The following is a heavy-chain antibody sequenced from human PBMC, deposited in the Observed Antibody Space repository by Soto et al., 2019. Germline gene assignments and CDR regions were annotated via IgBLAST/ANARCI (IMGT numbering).Heavy chain of an antibody. CDR3: TRDRDVVQVPDI. CDR2: IRSKGKGGTT. J-gene: IGHJ3*02. V-gene: IGHV3-49*03. CDR1: GFTFGDYA. Sequence: GGSLRLSCTVSGFTFGDYAVSWFRQAPGKGLEWVSFIRSKGKGGTTEYAASVKGRFTISRDDSKRIAYLQMNSLKTDDTAVYYCTRDRDVVQVPDIWGQGTRVTVSS. D-gene: IGHD3-10*02.